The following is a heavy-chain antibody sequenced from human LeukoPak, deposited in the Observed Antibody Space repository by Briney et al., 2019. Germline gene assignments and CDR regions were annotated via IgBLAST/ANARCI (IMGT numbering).Heavy chain of an antibody. CDR2: FDPEDGET. Sequence: ASVTVSCTVSGYTLTELSMHRVRQAPGKGLEWMGGFDPEDGETIYAQKFQGRVTMTEDTSTDTAYMELSSLRSEDTAVYYCATLNYCGGDCYSEGEEFDAFDIWGQGTMVTVSS. V-gene: IGHV1-24*01. CDR1: GYTLTELS. D-gene: IGHD2-21*02. J-gene: IGHJ3*02. CDR3: ATLNYCGGDCYSEGEEFDAFDI.